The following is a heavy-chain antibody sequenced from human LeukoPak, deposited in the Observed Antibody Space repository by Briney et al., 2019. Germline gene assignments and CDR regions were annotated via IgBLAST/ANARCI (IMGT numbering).Heavy chain of an antibody. D-gene: IGHD2-15*01. CDR1: GYNFTSYW. Sequence: GASLKISCKGSGYNFTSYWIGWVRQVPGKGLEWMGIIYPGDSDTRYSPSFQGQVTISADKSISTAYLQWSSLKASDTAMYYCAREGGYCSGGSCYRNPGFDYWGQGTLVTVSS. CDR2: IYPGDSDT. CDR3: AREGGYCSGGSCYRNPGFDY. J-gene: IGHJ4*02. V-gene: IGHV5-51*01.